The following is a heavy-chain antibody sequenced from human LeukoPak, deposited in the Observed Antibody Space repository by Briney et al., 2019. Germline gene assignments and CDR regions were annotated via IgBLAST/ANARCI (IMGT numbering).Heavy chain of an antibody. V-gene: IGHV4-34*01. D-gene: IGHD2-15*01. CDR1: GGSFSGYY. Sequence: SETLSLTCAVYGGSFSGYYWSWIRQPPGKGLEWIGEINHSGSTNYNPSLKSRVTISVDTSKNQFSLKLSSVTAADTAVYYCARGGVVAVAATWLPGYGMDVWGQGTTVTVSS. CDR3: ARGGVVAVAATWLPGYGMDV. J-gene: IGHJ6*02. CDR2: INHSGST.